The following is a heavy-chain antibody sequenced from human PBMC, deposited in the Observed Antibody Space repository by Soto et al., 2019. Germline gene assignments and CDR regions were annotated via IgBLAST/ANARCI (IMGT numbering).Heavy chain of an antibody. CDR1: GGSFSGYY. J-gene: IGHJ3*02. V-gene: IGHV4-34*01. Sequence: QVQLQQWGAGLLKPSETLSLTCAVHGGSFSGYYWTWIRQTPGKGLEWIGEISHSGSTNSNPSLKSRVTMSADPSKSQFSLNLTSVTAADSGVYYCARGECSSIYCFTRWALDIWGQGTVVTVSS. D-gene: IGHD2-2*01. CDR3: ARGECSSIYCFTRWALDI. CDR2: ISHSGST.